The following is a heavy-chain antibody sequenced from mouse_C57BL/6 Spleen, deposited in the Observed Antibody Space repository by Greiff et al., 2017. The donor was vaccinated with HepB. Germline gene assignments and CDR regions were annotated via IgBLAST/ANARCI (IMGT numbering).Heavy chain of an antibody. CDR1: GYTFTDYN. CDR3: APNWDWFAY. Sequence: VHVKQSGPELVKPGASVKMSCKASGYTFTDYNMHWVKQSHGKSLEWIGYINPNNGGTGDNQKFKGKATLTVNKSSSTAYMELRSLTSEDSAVYYCAPNWDWFAYWGQGTLVTVSA. D-gene: IGHD4-1*01. CDR2: INPNNGGT. J-gene: IGHJ3*01. V-gene: IGHV1-22*01.